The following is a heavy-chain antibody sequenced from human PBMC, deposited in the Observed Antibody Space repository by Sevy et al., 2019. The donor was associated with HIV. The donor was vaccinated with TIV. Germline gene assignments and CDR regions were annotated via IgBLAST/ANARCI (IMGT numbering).Heavy chain of an antibody. V-gene: IGHV3-21*01. CDR1: GFTFSSYS. CDR3: APTGGGGFPRPH. D-gene: IGHD3-16*01. J-gene: IGHJ4*02. CDR2: ISYDSTYN. Sequence: GGSLRLSCAASGFTFSSYSMNWVRQAPGKGLEWVSSISYDSTYNYYADSVKGRFTISRDNTENSLYLQMNSLRAEDTAVYYRAPTGGGGFPRPHWGQGTLVTVSS.